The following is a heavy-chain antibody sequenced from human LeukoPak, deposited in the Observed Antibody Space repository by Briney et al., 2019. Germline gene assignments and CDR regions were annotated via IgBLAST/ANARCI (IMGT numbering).Heavy chain of an antibody. CDR1: GFTFDDYA. J-gene: IGHJ6*02. V-gene: IGHV3-9*01. D-gene: IGHD6-19*01. CDR3: AKGGGSSGVGGMDV. Sequence: PGGSLRLSCAASGFTFDDYAMHWVRQAPGKGLEWVSGISWNSGSIGYADSVKGRFTISRDNAKNSLYLQMNSLRAEDTALYYCAKGGGSSGVGGMDVWGQGTTVTVSS. CDR2: ISWNSGSI.